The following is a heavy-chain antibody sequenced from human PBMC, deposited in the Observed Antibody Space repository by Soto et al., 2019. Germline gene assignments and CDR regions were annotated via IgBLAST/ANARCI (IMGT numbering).Heavy chain of an antibody. D-gene: IGHD3-3*01. V-gene: IGHV4-30-4*01. J-gene: IGHJ4*02. CDR1: GGSISSCYYY. CDR3: ARGHYDFWSGYFANIDY. CDR2: IYYSGST. Sequence: SETLSLTFTVSGGSISSCYYYWSWIRQPPGKGLEWIGYIYYSGSTYYNPSLKSRVTISVDTSKTQFSLKLSSVTAADTAVYYCARGHYDFWSGYFANIDYWGQGTLVTVSS.